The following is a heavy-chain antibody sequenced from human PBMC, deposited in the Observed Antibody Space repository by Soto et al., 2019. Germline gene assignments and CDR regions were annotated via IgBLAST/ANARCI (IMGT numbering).Heavy chain of an antibody. CDR1: GGSMSSYY. D-gene: IGHD3-3*01. CDR3: ARGQRFSDWFDP. V-gene: IGHV4-4*07. J-gene: IGHJ5*02. Sequence: LSLTCTVSGGSMSSYYWTWIRQPAGKGLEWIGRVYSSGGTHYNPSLKSRVTISLDTSKNQSSLRLLSVTDADTAVYYCARGQRFSDWFDPWGQGTLVTVSS. CDR2: VYSSGGT.